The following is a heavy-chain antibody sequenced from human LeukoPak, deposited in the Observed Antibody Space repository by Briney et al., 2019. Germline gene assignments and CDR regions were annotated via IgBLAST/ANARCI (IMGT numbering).Heavy chain of an antibody. CDR2: INPSGGST. CDR3: ASAYCGGDCYSPEEEYYYYGMDV. CDR1: GYTFTSYY. D-gene: IGHD2-21*02. Sequence: ASVKVSCKASGYTFTSYYMHWVRQAPGQGLEWMGIINPSGGSTSYAQKFQGRVTMTRDTSTSTVYMELSSLRSKDTAVYYCASAYCGGDCYSPEEEYYYYGMDVWGKGTTVTVSS. J-gene: IGHJ6*04. V-gene: IGHV1-46*01.